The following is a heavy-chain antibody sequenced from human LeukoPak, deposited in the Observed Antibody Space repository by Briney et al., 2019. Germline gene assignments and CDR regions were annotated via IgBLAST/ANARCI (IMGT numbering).Heavy chain of an antibody. V-gene: IGHV5-51*01. J-gene: IGHJ5*02. D-gene: IGHD2-15*01. Sequence: GESLQISCKGSGYSINNYWIGWVRQMPGKGLEWMGIIYPADSDIRYSPSFQGQVTISADKSISTAYLQWSSLKASDTAMYYCARQEYCSGVSCYTWFDPWGQGTLVTVSS. CDR3: ARQEYCSGVSCYTWFDP. CDR2: IYPADSDI. CDR1: GYSINNYW.